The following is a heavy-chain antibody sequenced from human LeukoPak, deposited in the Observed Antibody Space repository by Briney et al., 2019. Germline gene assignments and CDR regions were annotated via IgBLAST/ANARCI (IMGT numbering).Heavy chain of an antibody. CDR2: IYSSGST. V-gene: IGHV4-4*07. Sequence: SETLSLTCTVSGGSISSYYWSWIRQPAGKGLEWIGRIYSSGSTNYNPSLKSRVTMSVDTSKNQFSLKLSSVTAADTAVYFCSRGLDSRKLGYWGQGTLVTVSS. J-gene: IGHJ4*02. D-gene: IGHD3-22*01. CDR1: GGSISSYY. CDR3: SRGLDSRKLGY.